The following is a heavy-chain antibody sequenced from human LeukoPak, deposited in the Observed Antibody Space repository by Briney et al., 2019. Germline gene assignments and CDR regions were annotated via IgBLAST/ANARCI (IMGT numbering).Heavy chain of an antibody. CDR1: GGSISSSSYY. D-gene: IGHD2-21*02. Sequence: SETLSLTCTVSGGSISSSSYYWGWIRQPPGKGLEWIGSIYYSGSTYYNPSLKSRVTISVDTSKNQFSLKLSSVTAADTAVYYCARSVTASFDYWGQGTLVTVSS. V-gene: IGHV4-39*01. J-gene: IGHJ4*02. CDR3: ARSVTASFDY. CDR2: IYYSGST.